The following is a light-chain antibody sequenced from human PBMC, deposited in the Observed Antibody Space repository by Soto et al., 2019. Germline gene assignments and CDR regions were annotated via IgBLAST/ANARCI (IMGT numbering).Light chain of an antibody. CDR2: AAS. J-gene: IGKJ3*01. CDR3: QKTYSPPLT. Sequence: DIQMTQSPSSLSASVGDRVTIPCRASQRITNSLNWYQQKPGRAPNLLIYAASSLQRGAPSRVSGSGSGTDFTLTISILQPDDFATYYCQKTYSPPLTFSPGTKVDIK. V-gene: IGKV1-39*01. CDR1: QRITNS.